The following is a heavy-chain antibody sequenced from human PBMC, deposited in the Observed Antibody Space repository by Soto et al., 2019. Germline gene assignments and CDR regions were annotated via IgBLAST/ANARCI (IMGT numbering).Heavy chain of an antibody. V-gene: IGHV3-48*01. CDR2: ISSSSSTI. Sequence: PGGSLRLSCAASGFTFSTYSMNWVRQAPGKGLEWVLYISSSSSTIFYTDSVKGRFTVSRDNAKNSLYLQMNSLRAEDTSVYYFARPTYYYDSSGPPAYWGQGTLVTVSS. CDR1: GFTFSTYS. D-gene: IGHD3-22*01. CDR3: ARPTYYYDSSGPPAY. J-gene: IGHJ4*02.